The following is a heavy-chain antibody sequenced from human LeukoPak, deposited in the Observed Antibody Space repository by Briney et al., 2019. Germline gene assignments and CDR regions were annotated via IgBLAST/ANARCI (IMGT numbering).Heavy chain of an antibody. D-gene: IGHD6-13*01. Sequence: GGSLRLSCAASGFSFSDYWMHWVRQAPGKGLVWVSLIHSDGSRTNYADSVKGRFTISRDNAKNTLYLQMNSLSAEDTAVYYCARDRGYSSDYWGQGTLVTVSS. J-gene: IGHJ4*02. CDR3: ARDRGYSSDY. CDR2: IHSDGSRT. CDR1: GFSFSDYW. V-gene: IGHV3-74*01.